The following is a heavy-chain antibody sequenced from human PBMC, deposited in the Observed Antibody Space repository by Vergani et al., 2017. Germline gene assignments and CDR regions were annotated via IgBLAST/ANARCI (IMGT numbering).Heavy chain of an antibody. CDR3: ARDNEKLRARAFDL. Sequence: QVQLQESGPGLVKPSQTLSLTCTVSGASINNDFYYWHWIRQPAGKGLEWIGRIYVSGITDYNPSLQSRVSMSVDTSKNQFYLTLTSMTAADTAVYYCARDNEKLRARAFDLWGQGTMVTVSS. V-gene: IGHV4-61*02. CDR1: GASINNDFYY. D-gene: IGHD4-23*01. CDR2: IYVSGIT. J-gene: IGHJ3*01.